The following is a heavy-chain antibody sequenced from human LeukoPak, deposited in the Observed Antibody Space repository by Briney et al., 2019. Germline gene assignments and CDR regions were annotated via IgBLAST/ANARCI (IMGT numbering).Heavy chain of an antibody. Sequence: GGSLRLSCAASGFTFNNYDMSWVRQAPGKGLEWASTIFGTTDSTSYADSVKGRFTISRDNSRNTLHLQMSSLRAEDTAVYFCAKGNWGDDWGLGTLVTVSS. CDR2: IFGTTDST. CDR1: GFTFNNYD. CDR3: AKGNWGDD. J-gene: IGHJ4*02. V-gene: IGHV3-23*01. D-gene: IGHD7-27*01.